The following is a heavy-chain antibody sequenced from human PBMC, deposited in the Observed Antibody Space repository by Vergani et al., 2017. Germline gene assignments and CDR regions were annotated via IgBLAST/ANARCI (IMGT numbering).Heavy chain of an antibody. CDR3: ATQLYDYVWGSYRLDAFDI. Sequence: QVPLVQSGAEVKKPGASVKVSCKVSGYTLTELSMHWVRQAPGKGLEWMGGFDPEDGETIYAQKFQGRVTMTEYTSTDTAYMELSSLRSDDTAVYYCATQLYDYVWGSYRLDAFDIWGQGTMVTVSS. J-gene: IGHJ3*02. CDR1: GYTLTELS. V-gene: IGHV1-24*01. CDR2: FDPEDGET. D-gene: IGHD3-16*02.